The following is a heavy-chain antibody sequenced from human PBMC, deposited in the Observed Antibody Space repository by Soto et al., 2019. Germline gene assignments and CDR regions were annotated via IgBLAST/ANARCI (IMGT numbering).Heavy chain of an antibody. D-gene: IGHD1-20*01. CDR2: ISYDGSNK. J-gene: IGHJ6*02. CDR1: GFTFSSYG. CDR3: AKDRNRFNWNDDYYYYYGMDV. V-gene: IGHV3-30*18. Sequence: HPGGSLRLSCAASGFTFSSYGMHWVRQAPGKGLEWVAVISYDGSNKYYADSVKGRFTISRDNSKNTLYLQMNSPRAEDTAVYYCAKDRNRFNWNDDYYYYYGMDVWGQGTTVTVSS.